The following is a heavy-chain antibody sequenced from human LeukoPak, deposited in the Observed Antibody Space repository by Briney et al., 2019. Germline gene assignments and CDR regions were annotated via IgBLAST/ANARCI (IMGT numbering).Heavy chain of an antibody. V-gene: IGHV3-30-3*01. CDR2: ISYDGSNK. D-gene: IGHD3-10*01. CDR3: ARAPRGPYYYYGMDV. CDR1: GFTFDDYA. Sequence: SEGSLRLSCAASGFTFDDYAMHWVRQAPGKGLEWVAVISYDGSNKYYADSVKGRFTISRDNSKNTLYLQMNSLRAEDTAVYYCARAPRGPYYYYGMDVWGQGTTVTVSS. J-gene: IGHJ6*02.